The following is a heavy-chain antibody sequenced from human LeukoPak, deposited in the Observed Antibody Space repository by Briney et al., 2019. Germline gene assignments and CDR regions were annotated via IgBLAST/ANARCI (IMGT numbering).Heavy chain of an antibody. CDR2: MYHSGST. J-gene: IGHJ4*02. CDR3: ATGTSWYYYY. CDR1: GGSISNDKW. V-gene: IGHV4-4*02. D-gene: IGHD6-13*01. Sequence: SGTLSLTCAVSGGSISNDKWWSWVRQSPVKGLEWIGEMYHSGSTNYDPSLKSRVTISVDKSNNQFSLKLISVTAADTAMYYCATGTSWYYYYWGQGTLVTVSS.